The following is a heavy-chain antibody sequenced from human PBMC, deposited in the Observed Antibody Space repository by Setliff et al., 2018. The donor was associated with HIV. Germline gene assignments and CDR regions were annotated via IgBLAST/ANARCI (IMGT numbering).Heavy chain of an antibody. D-gene: IGHD3-22*01. CDR3: AGDASPDSESGGYSAGGY. Sequence: PGGSLRLSCVASGLTFNRYWMSWVRQVPGKGLEWVSNTKYDGSNKYYADSMKGRFTISRDNSNNMLYLQMNHLRVEDAAVYYCAGDASPDSESGGYSAGGYWGPGTLVTVSS. CDR1: GLTFNRYW. J-gene: IGHJ4*02. V-gene: IGHV3-33*07. CDR2: TKYDGSNK.